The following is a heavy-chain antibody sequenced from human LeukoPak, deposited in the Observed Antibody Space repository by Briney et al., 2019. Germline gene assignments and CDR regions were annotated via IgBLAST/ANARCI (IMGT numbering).Heavy chain of an antibody. V-gene: IGHV3-23*01. CDR3: VKDRSSSYRFDY. CDR2: INGDGNT. CDR1: GFTFSIYT. D-gene: IGHD6-13*01. Sequence: GGSLRLSCAASGFTFSIYTMSWVRQAPGKGLEWVSTINGDGNTYYADSVKGRFTISRDNSKNTVFLLMNSPRAEDAAVYYCVKDRSSSYRFDYLAQATLVTVSS. J-gene: IGHJ4*02.